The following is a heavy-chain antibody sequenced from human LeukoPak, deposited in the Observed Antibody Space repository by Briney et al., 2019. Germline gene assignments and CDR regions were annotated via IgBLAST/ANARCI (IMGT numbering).Heavy chain of an antibody. Sequence: SETLSLNCTVPGGSISSYYWSWIRQPAGKGLEWIGRIYTSGSTNYNPSLKSRVTMSVDTSKNQFSLKLSSVTAADTAVYYCARDAGDYGDYWAYDYWGQGTLVTVSS. CDR1: GGSISSYY. CDR3: ARDAGDYGDYWAYDY. J-gene: IGHJ4*02. CDR2: IYTSGST. V-gene: IGHV4-4*07. D-gene: IGHD4-17*01.